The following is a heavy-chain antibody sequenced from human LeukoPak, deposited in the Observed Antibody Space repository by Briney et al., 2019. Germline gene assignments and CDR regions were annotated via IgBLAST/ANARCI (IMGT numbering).Heavy chain of an antibody. D-gene: IGHD3-10*01. V-gene: IGHV5-51*01. Sequence: GESLQISCKGSGYTFTTYWIGWVRQMPGKGLEWMGITNPSDSDSRYSPSFQGQVTISADKSITTAYLQWSSLKASDTAMYYCAITQTGDTPDYWGQGTLVTVSS. CDR1: GYTFTTYW. CDR2: TNPSDSDS. CDR3: AITQTGDTPDY. J-gene: IGHJ4*02.